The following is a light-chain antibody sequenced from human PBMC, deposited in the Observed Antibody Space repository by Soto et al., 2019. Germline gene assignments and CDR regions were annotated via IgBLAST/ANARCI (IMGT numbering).Light chain of an antibody. CDR2: SDN. CDR3: AAWDDSLVGV. Sequence: QSVLTQPPSASGTPGQRVIISCSGGSSNIGSNAVNWYQQFPGTAPKLLIYSDNRRPSGVPDRFSGSKSGTSASLAISGLQSEDEADYYCAAWDDSLVGVFGGGTKLTVL. V-gene: IGLV1-44*01. J-gene: IGLJ3*02. CDR1: SSNIGSNA.